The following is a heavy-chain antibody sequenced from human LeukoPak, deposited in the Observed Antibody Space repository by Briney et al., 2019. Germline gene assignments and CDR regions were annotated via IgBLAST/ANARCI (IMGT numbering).Heavy chain of an antibody. Sequence: GGSLRLSCAASGFTFSSYAMSWVRQAPGKGLEWVSAISGSGGSTYYADSVKGRFTISRDNSKNTLYLQMNSLRAGDTAVYYCAKGGDYGILTGYYYYFDYWGQGTLVTVSS. CDR1: GFTFSSYA. V-gene: IGHV3-23*01. D-gene: IGHD3-9*01. CDR3: AKGGDYGILTGYYYYFDY. CDR2: ISGSGGST. J-gene: IGHJ4*02.